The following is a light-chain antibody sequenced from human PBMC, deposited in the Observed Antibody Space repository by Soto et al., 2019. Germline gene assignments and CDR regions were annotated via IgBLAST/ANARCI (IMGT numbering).Light chain of an antibody. CDR3: QQYNSYSS. V-gene: IGKV1-5*01. CDR2: DAS. CDR1: QSISSW. Sequence: DIPMTQYPSTLSASVGDRVTITCRASQSISSWLAWYQQKPGKAPKLLIYDASSLESGVPSRFSGSGSGTEFTLTISSLQPDDFATYYCQQYNSYSSFGQGTKVEIK. J-gene: IGKJ1*01.